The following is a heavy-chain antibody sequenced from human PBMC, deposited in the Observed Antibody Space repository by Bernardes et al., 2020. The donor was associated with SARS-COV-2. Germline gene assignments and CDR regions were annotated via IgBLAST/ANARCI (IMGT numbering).Heavy chain of an antibody. V-gene: IGHV5-51*01. D-gene: IGHD3-9*01. CDR1: GYAFSNFF. CDR3: AKLMRGVLRNSNWFITPDF. J-gene: IGHJ4*02. CDR2: IYPGDSDT. Sequence: GESLKISCKGSGYAFSNFFIGWVRQTPGKGLEWMGIIYPGDSDTKYSPPFQGQVTISADKSLNTAYLHWSTLKASDTAIYYCAKLMRGVLRNSNWFITPDFWCQGTVVTVSS.